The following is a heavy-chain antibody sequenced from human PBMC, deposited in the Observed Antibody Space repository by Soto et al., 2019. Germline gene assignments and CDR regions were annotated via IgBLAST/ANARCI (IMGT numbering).Heavy chain of an antibody. D-gene: IGHD3-9*01. J-gene: IGHJ6*02. CDR2: IIPHFGPA. CDR1: GDSFNNDG. V-gene: IGHV1-69*06. CDR3: ARGALLDWHKYFALEV. Sequence: QVQLVQSGAEVKKPGSSVKVSCKASGDSFNNDGVNWVRQAPGQGLEWVGGIIPHFGPAKYPQKFQGRATITADTPTNTVFMELVSLTSDDTAIYYCARGALLDWHKYFALEVWGQGTSVTVAS.